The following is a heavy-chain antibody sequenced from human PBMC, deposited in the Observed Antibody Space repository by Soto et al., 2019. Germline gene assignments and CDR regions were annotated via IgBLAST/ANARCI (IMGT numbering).Heavy chain of an antibody. Sequence: QVQLQESGPGLVKPSQTLSLTCTVSGGSITSDGYYWSWIRQCPGKGLEWVAHIFHSGTPYHNPSLKSRVSISLDSSKNQFSLEVTSVTAADTAVYFCVRGTAGVAPTALDYWGQGTLVTVSS. CDR2: IFHSGTP. V-gene: IGHV4-31*03. CDR1: GGSITSDGYY. CDR3: VRGTAGVAPTALDY. J-gene: IGHJ4*02. D-gene: IGHD6-13*01.